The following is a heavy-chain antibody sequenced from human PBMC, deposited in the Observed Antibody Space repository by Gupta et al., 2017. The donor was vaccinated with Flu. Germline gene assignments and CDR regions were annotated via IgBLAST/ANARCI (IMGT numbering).Heavy chain of an antibody. CDR3: ARDFTNRHFYDSSGYLDY. D-gene: IGHD3-22*01. J-gene: IGHJ4*02. CDR2: IIPILGIA. CDR1: GGNFSSYT. V-gene: IGHV1-69*08. Sequence: QVQLVQSGAEVKKPGSSVKVSCKASGGNFSSYTISWVRQAPGQGLEWMGRIIPILGIANYAQKFQGRVTITADKSTSTAYMELSSLRSEDTAVYYCARDFTNRHFYDSSGYLDYWGQGSLVTVSS.